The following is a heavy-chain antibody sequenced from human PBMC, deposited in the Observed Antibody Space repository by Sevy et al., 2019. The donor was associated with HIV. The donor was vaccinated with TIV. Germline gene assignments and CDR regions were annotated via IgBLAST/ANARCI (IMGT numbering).Heavy chain of an antibody. Sequence: GGSLRLSCAASGFTFSDHYMEWVRQAPGKGLEWVGRTRNKADSYTTEYAVSVKGSFTISRDDSKISLYLQMNSLKTEDTAVYYCATHAGIAAAGRVFDYWGQGSLVTVSS. CDR2: TRNKADSYTT. CDR3: ATHAGIAAAGRVFDY. J-gene: IGHJ4*02. CDR1: GFTFSDHY. V-gene: IGHV3-72*01. D-gene: IGHD6-13*01.